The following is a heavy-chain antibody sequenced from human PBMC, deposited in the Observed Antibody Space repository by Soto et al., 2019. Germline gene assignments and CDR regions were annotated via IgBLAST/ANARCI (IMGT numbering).Heavy chain of an antibody. Sequence: PSETLSLTCTVSGDSVSSVGFHWAWLRRPPGKGLEWIGYIYKGGSTYYRPSLESRMHMSLGATRNHYALRLTSVTAADTAVYFCARAPVGLDTISYFDYWGQGKLVTVSS. V-gene: IGHV4-30-4*01. D-gene: IGHD1-1*01. CDR1: GDSVSSVGFH. CDR2: IYKGGST. CDR3: ARAPVGLDTISYFDY. J-gene: IGHJ4*02.